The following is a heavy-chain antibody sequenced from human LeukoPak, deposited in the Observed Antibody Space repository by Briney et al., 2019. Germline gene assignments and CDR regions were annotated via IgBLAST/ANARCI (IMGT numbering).Heavy chain of an antibody. CDR1: GYTFTSYD. Sequence: ASVKVSCKASGYTFTSYDINWVRQATGQGLEWMGWMNPNSGNTGYAQKFQGRVTMTRNTSISTAYMELSSLRSEDTAVYYCARGPDSSGYYPHWYFDLWGRGTLVTVSS. D-gene: IGHD3-22*01. CDR2: MNPNSGNT. J-gene: IGHJ2*01. CDR3: ARGPDSSGYYPHWYFDL. V-gene: IGHV1-8*01.